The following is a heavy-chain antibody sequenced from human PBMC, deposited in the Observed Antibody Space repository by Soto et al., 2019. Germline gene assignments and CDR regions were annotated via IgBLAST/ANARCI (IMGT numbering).Heavy chain of an antibody. D-gene: IGHD2-21*02. Sequence: EVQLLESGGDFVQPGGSLRLSCAVSGVTFNKYAMSWVRLPPGKGPEWVSAITGSGGLAYYAESVKGRFSISRDNSKTILLLQMNSLKDEYSASYSCAKLDCGGNSPYWYFDLWGRGTLVIVSS. CDR3: AKLDCGGNSPYWYFDL. V-gene: IGHV3-23*01. J-gene: IGHJ2*01. CDR1: GVTFNKYA. CDR2: ITGSGGLA.